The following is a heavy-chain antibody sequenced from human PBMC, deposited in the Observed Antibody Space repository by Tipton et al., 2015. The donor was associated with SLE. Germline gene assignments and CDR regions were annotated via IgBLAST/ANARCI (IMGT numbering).Heavy chain of an antibody. D-gene: IGHD3-10*01. CDR1: GFTFDDYG. CDR2: ISWNSGSI. Sequence: SLRLSCAASGFTFDDYGMSWVRQAPGKGLEWVSGISWNSGSIGYADSVKGRFTISRDNAKNSLYLQMNSLRAEDTALYYCAKDSTGDDAFDIWGQGTMVTVSS. J-gene: IGHJ3*02. V-gene: IGHV3-9*01. CDR3: AKDSTGDDAFDI.